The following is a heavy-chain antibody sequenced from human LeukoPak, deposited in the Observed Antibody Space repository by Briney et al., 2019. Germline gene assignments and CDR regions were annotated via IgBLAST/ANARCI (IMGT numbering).Heavy chain of an antibody. Sequence: GSLRLSCAASGFTFSSYGMHWVRQAPGKGLEWVAVISYDGSSKYYADSVKGRFTISRDSSKNTLYLQMNSLRAEDTAVYYCARAATITFDYWGQGTLVTVSS. D-gene: IGHD5-12*01. J-gene: IGHJ4*02. CDR3: ARAATITFDY. V-gene: IGHV3-30*03. CDR1: GFTFSSYG. CDR2: ISYDGSSK.